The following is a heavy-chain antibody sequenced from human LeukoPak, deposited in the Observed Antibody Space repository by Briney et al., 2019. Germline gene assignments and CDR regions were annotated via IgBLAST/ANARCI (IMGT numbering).Heavy chain of an antibody. Sequence: SETLSLTCTVSGGSISHYYWSWIRQSPGKGLEWIGYIYYSGTTNYNPSLKSRVTISVDTSRNQFSLQLRSVTAADTAVYYCAREDPQATVPEGMDVWGQGTTVIVSS. CDR1: GGSISHYY. CDR2: IYYSGTT. D-gene: IGHD4-17*01. V-gene: IGHV4-59*01. J-gene: IGHJ6*02. CDR3: AREDPQATVPEGMDV.